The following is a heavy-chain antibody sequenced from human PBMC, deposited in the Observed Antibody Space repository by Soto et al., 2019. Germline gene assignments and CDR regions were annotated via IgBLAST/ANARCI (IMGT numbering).Heavy chain of an antibody. V-gene: IGHV4-30-4*01. Sequence: PSETLSLTCTVSGGSISSGDYYGSWIRHPPGKGLEWIGYIYYSGSTYYNPSLKSRVTISVDTSKNQFSLKLSSVTAADTAVYYCARAVETDYGEPYYFDYWGQGTLVTVSS. CDR1: GGSISSGDYY. D-gene: IGHD4-17*01. CDR2: IYYSGST. J-gene: IGHJ4*02. CDR3: ARAVETDYGEPYYFDY.